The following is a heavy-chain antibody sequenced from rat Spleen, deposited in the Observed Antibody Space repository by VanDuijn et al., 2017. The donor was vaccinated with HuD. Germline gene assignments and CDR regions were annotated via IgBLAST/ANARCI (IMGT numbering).Heavy chain of an antibody. D-gene: IGHD1-9*01. V-gene: IGHV5-31*01. J-gene: IGHJ2*01. CDR3: TREWDTYYGYNPPLYYFDY. CDR1: GFTFNNYW. Sequence: EVQLVESGGGLVQPGRSLKLSCVASGFTFNNYWMTWIRQAPGKGLEWVASITNTGGSTYYPDSVKGRFTISRDNAKSTLYLQMNSLRSEDTATYYCTREWDTYYGYNPPLYYFDYWGQGVMVTVSS. CDR2: ITNTGGST.